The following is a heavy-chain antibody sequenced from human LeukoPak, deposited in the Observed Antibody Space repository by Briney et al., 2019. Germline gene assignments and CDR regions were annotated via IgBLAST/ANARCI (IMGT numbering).Heavy chain of an antibody. J-gene: IGHJ4*02. D-gene: IGHD1-26*01. CDR3: ARDWEDPLGYFDY. Sequence: AGGSLRLSCAASGFTFSSYSMNWVRQAPGKGLEWVSSISSSSSYIYYADSVKGRFTVSRDNAKNSLYLQMNSLRAEDTAVYYCARDWEDPLGYFDYWGQGTLVTVSS. CDR1: GFTFSSYS. CDR2: ISSSSSYI. V-gene: IGHV3-21*01.